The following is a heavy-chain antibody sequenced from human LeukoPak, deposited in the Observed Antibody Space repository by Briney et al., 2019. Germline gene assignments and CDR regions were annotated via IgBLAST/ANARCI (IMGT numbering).Heavy chain of an antibody. D-gene: IGHD6-13*01. CDR1: GFTVSSNY. V-gene: IGHV3-66*01. Sequence: GGSLRLSCAASGFTVSSNYMSWVRQAPGKGLEWVSVIYSGGSTYYADSVKGRFTISRDNSKNTLYLQMNGLRAEDTAVYYCARGIGLGSSWDYGMDVWGQGTTVTVSS. CDR2: IYSGGST. CDR3: ARGIGLGSSWDYGMDV. J-gene: IGHJ6*02.